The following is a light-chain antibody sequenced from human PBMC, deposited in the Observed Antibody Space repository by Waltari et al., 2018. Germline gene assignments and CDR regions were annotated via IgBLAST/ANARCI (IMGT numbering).Light chain of an antibody. CDR1: QRISNF. J-gene: IGKJ2*01. Sequence: DIQMTKSTSSLSACIGDRVTITCRASQRISNFLNWYQQKPGKAPKLLVYAASSLQSGVPSRFSGGGSGTDFSLTINSLQPEDFATYYCQQSSSAPYTFGQGTKLEI. CDR3: QQSSSAPYT. V-gene: IGKV1-39*01. CDR2: AAS.